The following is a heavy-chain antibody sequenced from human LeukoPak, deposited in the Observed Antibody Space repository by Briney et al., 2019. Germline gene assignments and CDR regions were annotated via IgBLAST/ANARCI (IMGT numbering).Heavy chain of an antibody. CDR2: IYPGDSDT. D-gene: IGHD6-13*01. Sequence: GESLKISCKGSGYSFTSYWIGWVRQMPGKGLEWMGIIYPGDSDTRYSPSFQGQVTISADKSISTAYLQWSSLKASDTAMYYCARQGIPGYSSSWYSNYFDYWGQGTLVTVSS. J-gene: IGHJ4*02. CDR3: ARQGIPGYSSSWYSNYFDY. CDR1: GYSFTSYW. V-gene: IGHV5-51*01.